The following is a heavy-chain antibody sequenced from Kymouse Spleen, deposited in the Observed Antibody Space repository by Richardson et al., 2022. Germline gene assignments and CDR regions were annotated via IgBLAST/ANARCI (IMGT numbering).Heavy chain of an antibody. J-gene: IGHJ6*02. CDR2: IWYDGSNK. D-gene: IGHD6-19*01. CDR1: GFTFSSYG. CDR3: ASPGIAVAGTKDYYYYGMDV. Sequence: QVQLVESGGGVVQPGRSLRLSCAASGFTFSSYGMHWVRQAPGKGLEWVAVIWYDGSNKYYADSVKGRFTISRDNSKNTLYLQMNSLRAEDTAVYYCASPGIAVAGTKDYYYYGMDVWGQGTTVTVSS. V-gene: IGHV3-33*01.